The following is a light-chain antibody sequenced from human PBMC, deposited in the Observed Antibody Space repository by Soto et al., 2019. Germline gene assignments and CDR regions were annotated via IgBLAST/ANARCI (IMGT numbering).Light chain of an antibody. CDR2: DNN. Sequence: QSVLTQPPSVSAAPGQKVTISCSGSSSNIGNNYLSWYQQFPGTAPKLLIYDNNERPSGIPDRFSGSKSGTSATLAITGLQTGDEADYYCGAWDSSLSAGVFGGGTKVTVL. J-gene: IGLJ2*01. CDR3: GAWDSSLSAGV. CDR1: SSNIGNNY. V-gene: IGLV1-51*01.